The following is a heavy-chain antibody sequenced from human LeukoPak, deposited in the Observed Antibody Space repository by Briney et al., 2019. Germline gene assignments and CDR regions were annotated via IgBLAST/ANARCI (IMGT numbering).Heavy chain of an antibody. CDR2: TSGSGGST. CDR1: GFTFSSYA. Sequence: GGSLRLSCAASGFTFSSYAMSWVRQAPGKGLEWVSATSGSGGSTYYADSVKGRFTISRDNSKNTLYLQMNSLRAEDTAVYYCAKDGGSGSYLDYWGQGTLVTVSS. D-gene: IGHD3-10*01. CDR3: AKDGGSGSYLDY. V-gene: IGHV3-23*01. J-gene: IGHJ4*02.